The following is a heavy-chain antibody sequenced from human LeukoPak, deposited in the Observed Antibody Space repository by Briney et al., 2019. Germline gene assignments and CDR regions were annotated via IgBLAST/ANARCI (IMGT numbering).Heavy chain of an antibody. Sequence: GGSLRLSCAASGFTFSSYAMSWVRQAPGKGLEWVSAISGSRGSTYNADSVKGRFTISRDNSKNTLYLQMNSLRSEDTAVYYCARDGARHTYSDYWGLGTLVTVSS. CDR1: GFTFSSYA. CDR3: ARDGARHTYSDY. CDR2: ISGSRGST. J-gene: IGHJ4*02. D-gene: IGHD1-26*01. V-gene: IGHV3-23*01.